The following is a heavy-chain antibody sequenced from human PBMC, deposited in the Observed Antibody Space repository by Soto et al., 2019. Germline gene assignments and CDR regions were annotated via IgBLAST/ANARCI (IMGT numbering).Heavy chain of an antibody. V-gene: IGHV4-34*01. CDR1: GGSFSGYY. J-gene: IGHJ4*02. D-gene: IGHD3-16*02. CDR2: INHSGST. Sequence: PSETLSLTCAVYGGSFSGYYWSWIRQPPGKGLEWIGEINHSGSTNYNPSLKSRVTISVDTSENQFSLKLSSVTAADTAVYYCARVYDYVWGSYRYPYYFDYWGQGTLVTVSS. CDR3: ARVYDYVWGSYRYPYYFDY.